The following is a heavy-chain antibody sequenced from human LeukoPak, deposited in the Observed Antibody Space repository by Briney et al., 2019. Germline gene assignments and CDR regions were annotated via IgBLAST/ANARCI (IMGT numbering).Heavy chain of an antibody. J-gene: IGHJ4*02. D-gene: IGHD5-18*01. V-gene: IGHV4-59*01. CDR1: GDSISTYH. CDR3: AREVGGYSYGTLDY. CDR2: LYDSGRT. Sequence: PSETLSLTCTVSGDSISTYHWHWPRQSPAQGLEWIGLLYDSGRTYYNPSLKSRVTISVDTSKNQFSLKLSSVTAADTAVYYCAREVGGYSYGTLDYWGQGTLVTVSS.